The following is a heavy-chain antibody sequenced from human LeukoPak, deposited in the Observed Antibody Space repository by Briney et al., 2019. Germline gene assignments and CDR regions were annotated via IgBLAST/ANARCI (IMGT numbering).Heavy chain of an antibody. D-gene: IGHD3-10*01. V-gene: IGHV3-7*04. CDR1: GFTFSTSY. CDR2: ISRDGSAV. Sequence: GGSLRLSCAASGFTFSTSYMAWVRQAPGKGLEWVANISRDGSAVYYVESVRGRFTLSRDNPTNSLYLQMNSLRAEDTAVYYCARDPSYGAIDYWGQGTLVTVPS. CDR3: ARDPSYGAIDY. J-gene: IGHJ4*02.